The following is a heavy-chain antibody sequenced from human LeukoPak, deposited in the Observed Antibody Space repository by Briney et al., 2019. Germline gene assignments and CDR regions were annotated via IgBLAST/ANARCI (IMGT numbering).Heavy chain of an antibody. CDR2: INPNTGDT. CDR3: ARDRRHPYDILTGVPPPFDY. Sequence: GASVKVSCKASGYTFTDNYMHWVRQAPGQGLEWMGWINPNTGDTNSAQKFQGRVTMTRDTSINTAYMQLSRLRSDDTAVYYCARDRRHPYDILTGVPPPFDYWGQGTLVTVSS. J-gene: IGHJ4*02. D-gene: IGHD3-9*01. V-gene: IGHV1-2*02. CDR1: GYTFTDNY.